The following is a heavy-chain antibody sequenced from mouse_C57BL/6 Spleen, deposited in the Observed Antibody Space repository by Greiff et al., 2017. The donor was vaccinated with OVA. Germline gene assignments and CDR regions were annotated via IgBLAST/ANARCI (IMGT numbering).Heavy chain of an antibody. V-gene: IGHV3-6*01. D-gene: IGHD2-3*01. CDR3: AREGYDGYAMDY. J-gene: IGHJ4*01. CDR1: GYSITSGYY. Sequence: EVKLMESGPGLVKPSQSLSLTCSVTGYSITSGYYWKWIRQFPGNKLEWMGYISYDGSNNYNQSLKNRISITRDTSKNQVFLKLNSVTTEDTATYYCAREGYDGYAMDYWGQGTSVTVAS. CDR2: ISYDGSN.